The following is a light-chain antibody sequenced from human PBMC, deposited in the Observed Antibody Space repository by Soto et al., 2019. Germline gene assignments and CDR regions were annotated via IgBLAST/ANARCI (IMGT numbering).Light chain of an antibody. CDR3: SSYSSSYTWV. Sequence: QSALTQPASVSGSPGQSITISCIGTSSDIGGQNFVSWHQQRPGKAPKFIIYGVTNRPSGVSNRFSGSKSGNTASLTISGLQADDEAVYYCSSYSSSYTWVFGGGTKLTVL. V-gene: IGLV2-14*01. CDR1: SSDIGGQNF. CDR2: GVT. J-gene: IGLJ3*02.